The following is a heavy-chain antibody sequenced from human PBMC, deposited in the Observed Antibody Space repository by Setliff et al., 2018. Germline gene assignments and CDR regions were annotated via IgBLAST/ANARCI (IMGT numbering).Heavy chain of an antibody. CDR2: ISTYNGKT. Sequence: ASVKVSCKASGGTFTKYGFSWVRQAPGQGLEWMGWISTYNGKTNYAQKFQGRVTMTTDTSTSTAYMELRSLRSDDTAVYYCARALDYQYYYDSSGRDAFDIWGQGTMVTVS. CDR1: GGTFTKYG. CDR3: ARALDYQYYYDSSGRDAFDI. J-gene: IGHJ3*02. V-gene: IGHV1-18*01. D-gene: IGHD3-22*01.